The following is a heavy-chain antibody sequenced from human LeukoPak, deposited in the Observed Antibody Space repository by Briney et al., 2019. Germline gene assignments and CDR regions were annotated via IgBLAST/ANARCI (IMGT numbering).Heavy chain of an antibody. CDR2: IYYTGST. Sequence: SETLSLTCTVSGGSISSNSYYWGWIRQPPGKGLEWIGSIYYTGSTYYNPSLKSRVTISVDTSKNQFSLKLSSVTAADTAVYYCARVDGRYYDILTGYSPKYYFDYWGQGTLVTVSS. J-gene: IGHJ4*02. D-gene: IGHD3-9*01. CDR3: ARVDGRYYDILTGYSPKYYFDY. V-gene: IGHV4-39*07. CDR1: GGSISSNSYY.